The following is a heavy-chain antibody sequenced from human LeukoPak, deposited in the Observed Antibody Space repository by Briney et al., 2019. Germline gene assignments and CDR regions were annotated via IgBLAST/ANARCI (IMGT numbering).Heavy chain of an antibody. CDR3: ARHISSYGYSDY. D-gene: IGHD5-18*01. J-gene: IGHJ4*02. CDR1: GYIFTNYR. V-gene: IGHV5-51*01. Sequence: GESLKISCRASGYIFTNYRIAWVRQKPGKGLEWMGIIYPGDSETTYSPSFQGQVTISADKSIRAAYLQWDTLKASDTAMYYCARHISSYGYSDYWGQGTLVTVSS. CDR2: IYPGDSET.